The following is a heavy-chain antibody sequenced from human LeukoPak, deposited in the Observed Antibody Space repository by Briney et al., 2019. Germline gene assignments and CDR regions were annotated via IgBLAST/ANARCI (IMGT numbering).Heavy chain of an antibody. J-gene: IGHJ4*02. CDR2: IYYSGST. Sequence: PSETLSLTCTVSGGSISSYYWSWVRQPPGKGLEWIGYIYYSGSTNYNPSLKSRVTISVDTSKNQFSLKLSSVTAADTAVYYCARGFGWIGSGYFDYWGQGTLVTVSS. CDR3: ARGFGWIGSGYFDY. V-gene: IGHV4-59*01. D-gene: IGHD2-2*03. CDR1: GGSISSYY.